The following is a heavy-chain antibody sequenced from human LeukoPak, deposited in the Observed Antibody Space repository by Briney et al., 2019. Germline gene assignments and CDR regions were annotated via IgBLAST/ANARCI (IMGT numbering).Heavy chain of an antibody. Sequence: ASVKVSCKASGYTFTSYYMHWVRQAPGQGLEWMGIINPSGGSTSYAQKFQGRVTMTRDMSTSTVYMELSSLRSEDTAVYYCARASGYDYGYYYYYYYMDVWGKGTTVTVSS. CDR1: GYTFTSYY. J-gene: IGHJ6*03. D-gene: IGHD5-12*01. CDR2: INPSGGST. CDR3: ARASGYDYGYYYYYYYMDV. V-gene: IGHV1-46*01.